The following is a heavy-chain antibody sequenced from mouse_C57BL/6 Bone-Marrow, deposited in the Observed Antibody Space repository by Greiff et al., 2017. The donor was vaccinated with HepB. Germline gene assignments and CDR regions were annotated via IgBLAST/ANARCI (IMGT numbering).Heavy chain of an antibody. CDR3: ARFRQLRLRYYFDY. CDR2: IDPSDSYT. Sequence: VQLQQPGAELVMPGASVKLSCKASGYTFTSYWMHWVKQRPGQGLEWIGEIDPSDSYTNYNQKFKGKSTLTVDKSSSTAYMQLSSLTSEDSAVYYCARFRQLRLRYYFDYWGQGTTLTVSS. V-gene: IGHV1-69*01. J-gene: IGHJ2*01. CDR1: GYTFTSYW. D-gene: IGHD3-2*02.